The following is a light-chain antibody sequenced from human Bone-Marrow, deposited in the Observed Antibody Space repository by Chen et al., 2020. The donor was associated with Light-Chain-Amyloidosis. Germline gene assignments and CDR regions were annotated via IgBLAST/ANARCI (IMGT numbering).Light chain of an antibody. CDR1: GGSIATNY. J-gene: IGLJ3*02. V-gene: IGLV6-57*01. CDR3: QSYQGSSQGV. CDR2: EDD. Sequence: NFMLTQPHSVSESPGKTVIISCTRSGGSIATNYVQWYKQRPGSYPTTVIYEDDQRPSGVPDRFSGSIDRSSNSASLTISGLKTEDEADYCCQSYQGSSQGVFGGGTKLTVL.